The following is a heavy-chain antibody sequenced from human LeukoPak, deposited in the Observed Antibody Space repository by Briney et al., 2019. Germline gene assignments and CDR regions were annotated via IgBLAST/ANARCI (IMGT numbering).Heavy chain of an antibody. CDR1: GFTFSSYS. V-gene: IGHV3-21*01. CDR3: ARQMKFITSGDAFDI. Sequence: PGGSLRLSCAASGFTFSSYSMNWVRQAPGRGLEWVSSITTSGTSIYYADSVEGRFTISRDNAKSSLYLQMNSLRVEDTAVYCCARQMKFITSGDAFDIWGQGTMISVSS. J-gene: IGHJ3*02. D-gene: IGHD3-10*01. CDR2: ITTSGTSI.